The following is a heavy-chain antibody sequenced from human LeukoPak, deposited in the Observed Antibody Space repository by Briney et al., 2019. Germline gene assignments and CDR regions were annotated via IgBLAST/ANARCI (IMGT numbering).Heavy chain of an antibody. Sequence: SETLSLTCAVYGSFSDHSWSWVRQPPGKGLEWIGEIDEKRRTSYSPSLTSRVTMSVDTSKNQFSLKLSSVTAADTAVYYCARRITMVRGVGWFDPWGQGTLVTVSS. CDR2: IDEKRRT. CDR3: ARRITMVRGVGWFDP. CDR1: GSFSDHS. V-gene: IGHV4-34*01. J-gene: IGHJ5*02. D-gene: IGHD3-10*01.